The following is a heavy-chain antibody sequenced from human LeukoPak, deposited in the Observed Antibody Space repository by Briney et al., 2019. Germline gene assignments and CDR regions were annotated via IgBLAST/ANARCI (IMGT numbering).Heavy chain of an antibody. CDR2: IKEDGTEK. V-gene: IGHV3-7*04. CDR1: GFSFSSYW. Sequence: GGSLRLSCAASGFSFSSYWMSWVRQAPGKGLEWVANIKEDGTEKYYVDSVKGRFTISRDNAKNSLYLQMNSLRAEDTAVYYCARAPPPTVTTVLFDYWGQGTLVTVSS. CDR3: ARAPPPTVTTVLFDY. D-gene: IGHD4-17*01. J-gene: IGHJ4*02.